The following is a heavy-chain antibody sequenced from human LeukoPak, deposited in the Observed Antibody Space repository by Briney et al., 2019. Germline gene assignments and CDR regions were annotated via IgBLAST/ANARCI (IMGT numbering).Heavy chain of an antibody. V-gene: IGHV4-39*01. CDR1: GGSISSYY. CDR3: ARQGEYSSSSYWFDP. CDR2: IYYSGST. Sequence: SETLSLTCTVSGGSISSYYWGWIRQPPGKGLEWIGSIYYSGSTYYNPSLKSRVTISVDTSKNQFSLKLSSVTAADTAVYYCARQGEYSSSSYWFDPWGQGTLVTVSS. J-gene: IGHJ5*02. D-gene: IGHD6-6*01.